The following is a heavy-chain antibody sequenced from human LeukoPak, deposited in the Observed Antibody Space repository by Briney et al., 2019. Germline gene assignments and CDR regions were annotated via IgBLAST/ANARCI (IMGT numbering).Heavy chain of an antibody. V-gene: IGHV4-59*01. CDR1: GGSISSYY. CDR3: ARDRSSGYQGAFDI. J-gene: IGHJ3*02. Sequence: PSETPSLTCTVSGGSISSYYWSWIRQPQRQGQERIGYIYYSGSTNYNPSLKSRVTISVDTSKNQFSLNLSSVTAADTAVYYCARDRSSGYQGAFDIWGQGTMVTVSS. CDR2: IYYSGST. D-gene: IGHD3-22*01.